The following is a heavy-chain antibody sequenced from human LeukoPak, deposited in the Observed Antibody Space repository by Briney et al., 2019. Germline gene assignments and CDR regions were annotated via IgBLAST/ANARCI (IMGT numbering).Heavy chain of an antibody. D-gene: IGHD2-21*02. CDR3: ARDRGDKNFDY. V-gene: IGHV3-30*02. Sequence: GGSLRLSCAASGFTFNIFDMHWVRQAPGKGLVWVAFLKYDGGIKDYADFVKDRFTISRDNSKNTLYLQLNSLRVEDTAVYYCARDRGDKNFDYWGQGTMVTVSS. CDR2: LKYDGGIK. CDR1: GFTFNIFD. J-gene: IGHJ4*02.